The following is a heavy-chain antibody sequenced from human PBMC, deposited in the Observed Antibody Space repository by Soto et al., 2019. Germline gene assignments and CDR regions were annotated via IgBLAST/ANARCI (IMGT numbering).Heavy chain of an antibody. CDR3: ARHIAVPTTRGFDY. Sequence: QVQLQESGPGLVKPSGTLSLTCTVSGGSVSSTNWWSWVRQAPGEGLEWIGEIFHSGTTNYNPSLKSRVVISMDTSTNQLSLRLDSVTAADTALHFCARHIAVPTTRGFDYWGQGTLVTVSS. D-gene: IGHD2-15*01. J-gene: IGHJ4*02. CDR2: IFHSGTT. V-gene: IGHV4-4*02. CDR1: GGSVSSTNW.